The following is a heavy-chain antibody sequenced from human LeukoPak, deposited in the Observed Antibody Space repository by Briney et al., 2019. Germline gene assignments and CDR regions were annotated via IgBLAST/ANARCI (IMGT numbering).Heavy chain of an antibody. V-gene: IGHV4-34*01. CDR2: INHSGST. CDR1: GGSFSGYY. J-gene: IGHJ3*02. Sequence: PSETLSLTCAVYGGSFSGYYWSWIRQPPGKGLEWIGEINHSGSTNYNPSLKSRVTISVDTSKNQFSLKLSSVTAADTAVYYCARPRSKGKRDAFDIWCQGTMVTVSS. CDR3: ARPRSKGKRDAFDI. D-gene: IGHD3-10*01.